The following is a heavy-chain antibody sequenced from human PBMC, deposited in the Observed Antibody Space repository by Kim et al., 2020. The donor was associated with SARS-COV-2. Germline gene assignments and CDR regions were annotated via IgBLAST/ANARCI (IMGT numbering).Heavy chain of an antibody. V-gene: IGHV3-23*03. CDR2: IYGGGRST. CDR1: GFTFTNYA. J-gene: IGHJ4*02. Sequence: GGSLRLSCAASGFTFTNYAMNWVRQAPGKGLEWVSVIYGGGRSTYYADSVKGRFAISRDNSKNTLYLQMNSLRAEDTAVYYCAKGGYCSTTNCYGVDYFDYWGQGTLVTVSS. CDR3: AKGGYCSTTNCYGVDYFDY. D-gene: IGHD2-2*01.